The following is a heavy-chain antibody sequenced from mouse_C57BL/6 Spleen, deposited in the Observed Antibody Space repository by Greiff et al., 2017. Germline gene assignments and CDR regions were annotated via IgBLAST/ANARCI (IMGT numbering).Heavy chain of an antibody. V-gene: IGHV1-50*01. CDR3: ARPDGYYWYFDG. CDR2: IDPSDSYT. J-gene: IGHJ1*03. CDR1: GYTFTSYW. D-gene: IGHD2-3*01. Sequence: QVQLQQPGAELVKPGASVKLSCKASGYTFTSYWMQWVKQRPGQGLEWIGEIDPSDSYTNYNQKFKGKATLTVDTSSSTAYMQLSSLTSEDSAVYYCARPDGYYWYFDGWGTGTTVTVSS.